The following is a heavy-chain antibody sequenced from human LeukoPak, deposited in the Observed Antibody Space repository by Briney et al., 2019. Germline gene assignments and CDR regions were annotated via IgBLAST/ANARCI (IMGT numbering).Heavy chain of an antibody. J-gene: IGHJ3*02. CDR3: ARGFGEIPPLDAFDI. CDR1: GFTFRNYW. V-gene: IGHV3-7*01. D-gene: IGHD3-10*01. Sequence: GGSLRLSCAASGFTFRNYWMSWVRQAPGKGLEWVANIKQDGSEKYYVDSVKGRFTISRDTAKNSLYLQMNSLRDEDTAVYYCARGFGEIPPLDAFDIWGQGIMVTVSS. CDR2: IKQDGSEK.